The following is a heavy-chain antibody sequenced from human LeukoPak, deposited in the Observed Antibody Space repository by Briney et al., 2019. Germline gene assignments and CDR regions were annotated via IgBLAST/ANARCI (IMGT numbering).Heavy chain of an antibody. CDR3: ARHASVSGNWPMPLDC. V-gene: IGHV4-39*01. Sequence: SETLSLARTRSGGSISSSGYCWGWVRQPPGKGLEWIANIYYSGSTYYSPSLRSRVTISVDTSKNQFSLMLTSVTAADTAVYYCARHASVSGNWPMPLDCRGQGSLVTVSS. D-gene: IGHD3-3*01. CDR1: GGSISSSGYC. J-gene: IGHJ4*02. CDR2: IYYSGST.